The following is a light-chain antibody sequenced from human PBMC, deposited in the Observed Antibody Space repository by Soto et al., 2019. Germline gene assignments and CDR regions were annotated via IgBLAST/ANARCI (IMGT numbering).Light chain of an antibody. J-gene: IGKJ2*01. CDR2: SAS. Sequence: EIVMTQSPATLSVSPGERATLSCRASQSISTELAWYQQKPGQPPNLLIYSASTRATGVPARFTGSGSGSEFTLTISGLQSEDFAVYYCQQGHNWPLTFGQGTRLEI. CDR1: QSISTE. CDR3: QQGHNWPLT. V-gene: IGKV3-15*01.